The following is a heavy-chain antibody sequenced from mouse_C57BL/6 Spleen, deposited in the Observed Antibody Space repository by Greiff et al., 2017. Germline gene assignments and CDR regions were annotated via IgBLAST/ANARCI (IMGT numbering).Heavy chain of an antibody. V-gene: IGHV1-61*01. Sequence: QVQLQQSGAELVRPGSSVKLSCKASGYTFTSYWMDWVKQRPGQGLEWIGNIYPSDSETHYNQKFKDRATLTVDKSSSKAYMQLSSLTSEDSAFYYCARDCYSNNYFEDWGQGTTLTVSS. J-gene: IGHJ2*01. CDR1: GYTFTSYW. CDR2: IYPSDSET. D-gene: IGHD2-5*01. CDR3: ARDCYSNNYFED.